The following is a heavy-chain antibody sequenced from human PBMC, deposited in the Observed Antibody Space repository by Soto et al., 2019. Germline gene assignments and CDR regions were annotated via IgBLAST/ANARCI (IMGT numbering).Heavy chain of an antibody. CDR2: ISYDGSNK. Sequence: QVQLVESGGGVVQPGRSLRLSCAASGFTFSSYGMHWVRQAPGKGLEWVAVISYDGSNKYYADSVKGRFTISRDNSKNTLYLQMNSLRAEDTAVYYCAKEPSSGCYWAINWFDPWGQGTLVTVSS. CDR3: AKEPSSGCYWAINWFDP. D-gene: IGHD6-19*01. V-gene: IGHV3-30*18. J-gene: IGHJ5*02. CDR1: GFTFSSYG.